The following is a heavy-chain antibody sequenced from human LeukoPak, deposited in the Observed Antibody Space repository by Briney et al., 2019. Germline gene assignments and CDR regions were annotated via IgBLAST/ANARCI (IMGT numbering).Heavy chain of an antibody. CDR2: IGGSGRTT. D-gene: IGHD2-15*01. CDR1: GFTFSNHA. V-gene: IGHV3-23*01. J-gene: IGHJ4*02. Sequence: GGSLSLSCTASGFTFSNHAMCWICKPPGQGQQSVSIIGGSGRTTEYAESVKRRFTISRDNSKNSLSLQMNSLRVEYTAIYYCVKNVVVNLYIDYWGQETLVTVSS. CDR3: VKNVVVNLYIDY.